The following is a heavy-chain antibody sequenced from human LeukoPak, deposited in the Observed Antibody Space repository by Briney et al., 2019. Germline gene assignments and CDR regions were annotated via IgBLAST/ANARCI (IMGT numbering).Heavy chain of an antibody. CDR2: ISSGSTNI. J-gene: IGHJ4*02. Sequence: GGSLRLSCAASGFTFSSYTINCVRQAPGKGLEWVSSISSGSTNIYYADSVKGRFTISRDNAKNSLYLQMNSLRDEDTAVYYCARGGDSDYAFDYWGRGTLVTVSS. CDR3: ARGGDSDYAFDY. D-gene: IGHD4-17*01. CDR1: GFTFSSYT. V-gene: IGHV3-21*01.